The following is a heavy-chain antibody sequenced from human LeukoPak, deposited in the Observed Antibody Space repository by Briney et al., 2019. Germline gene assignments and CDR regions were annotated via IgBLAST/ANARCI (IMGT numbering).Heavy chain of an antibody. CDR3: VKNGEGGAFCTGGTCYPYYYYYMDV. CDR1: GFTFSSYS. CDR2: ISSSSSTI. V-gene: IGHV3-48*01. Sequence: GGSLRLSCAASGFTFSSYSMNWVRQAPGKGLEWVSYISSSSSTIYYADSVKGRFTISRDNAKNSLYLQMNSLRAEDTAVYYCVKNGEGGAFCTGGTCYPYYYYYMDVWGKGTTVTISS. D-gene: IGHD2-15*01. J-gene: IGHJ6*03.